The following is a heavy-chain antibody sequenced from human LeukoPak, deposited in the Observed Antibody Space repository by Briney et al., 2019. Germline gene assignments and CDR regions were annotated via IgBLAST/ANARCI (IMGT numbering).Heavy chain of an antibody. D-gene: IGHD1-1*01. CDR2: INPSGGST. Sequence: ASVKVSCKASGYTFTSYYMHWVRQAPGQGLEWMGIINPSGGSTSYAQKFQGRVTMTRDTSTSTVYMELRSLRSDDTAIYYCERDVPGSIGTTARFDPWGQGTLVTVSS. CDR1: GYTFTSYY. J-gene: IGHJ5*02. CDR3: ERDVPGSIGTTARFDP. V-gene: IGHV1-46*01.